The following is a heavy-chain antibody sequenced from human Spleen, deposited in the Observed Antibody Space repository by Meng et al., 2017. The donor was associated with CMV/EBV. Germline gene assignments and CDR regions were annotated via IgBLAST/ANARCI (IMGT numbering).Heavy chain of an antibody. Sequence: GESLKISCAASGFTFSSYWMSWVRQAPGKGLEWVANIKQDGSEKYYVDSVKGRFTISRDNAKNSLYLQMNSLRAEDTAVYYCARDWAAANDYGGQGTLVTVSS. V-gene: IGHV3-7*01. CDR2: IKQDGSEK. CDR3: ARDWAAANDY. D-gene: IGHD2-2*01. J-gene: IGHJ4*02. CDR1: GFTFSSYW.